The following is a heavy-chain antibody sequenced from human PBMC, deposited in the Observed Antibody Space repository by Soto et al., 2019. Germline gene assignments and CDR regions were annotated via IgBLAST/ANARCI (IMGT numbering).Heavy chain of an antibody. Sequence: SETLSLTCAVYGGSFSGYYWSWIRQPPGKGLEWIGEINHSGSTNYNPSLKSRVTISVDTSKNQFSLKLSSVTAADTAVYYCAAYSSSPREYNWFDPWGQGTLVTVSS. D-gene: IGHD6-13*01. CDR1: GGSFSGYY. J-gene: IGHJ5*02. CDR3: AAYSSSPREYNWFDP. CDR2: INHSGST. V-gene: IGHV4-34*01.